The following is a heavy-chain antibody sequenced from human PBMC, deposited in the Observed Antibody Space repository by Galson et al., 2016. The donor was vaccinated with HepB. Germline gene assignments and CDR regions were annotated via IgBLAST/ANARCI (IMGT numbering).Heavy chain of an antibody. V-gene: IGHV3-74*01. Sequence: SLRLSCAASGFAFSSHWMHWVRQDLGKGLVWVSRINSDGTISHYADSVKGRFTISRDNAKNTLYLQMNSLRAEDTAVYFCVRDHSVVPTTAYNWFDPWGRETLVTVSS. D-gene: IGHD4-23*01. J-gene: IGHJ5*02. CDR2: INSDGTIS. CDR1: GFAFSSHW. CDR3: VRDHSVVPTTAYNWFDP.